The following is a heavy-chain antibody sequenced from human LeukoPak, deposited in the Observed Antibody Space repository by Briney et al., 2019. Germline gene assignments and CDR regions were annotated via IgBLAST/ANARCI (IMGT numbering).Heavy chain of an antibody. J-gene: IGHJ4*02. CDR3: ARGLYSSSP. Sequence: ETLSLTCTVSGGSISSYYWSWVRQAPGKGLEWVSAISGSGFTYYADSVKGRFTISRDNSKNTLYLQMNSLRAEDTAVYYCARGLYSSSPWGQGTLVTVSS. CDR1: GGSISSYY. D-gene: IGHD6-6*01. CDR2: ISGSGFT. V-gene: IGHV3-23*01.